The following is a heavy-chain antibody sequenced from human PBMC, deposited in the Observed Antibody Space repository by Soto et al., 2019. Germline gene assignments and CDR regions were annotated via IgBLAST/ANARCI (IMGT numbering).Heavy chain of an antibody. V-gene: IGHV4-59*01. J-gene: IGHJ5*02. Sequence: SETLSLTCTVSGGSISSYYWSWIRQPPRKGLEWIGYIYYSGSTNYNPSLKSRATISVDTSKNQFSLKLSSVTAADTAVYYCAGITYYYDSSGSLLGWLAPWGQGTLVTVSS. D-gene: IGHD3-22*01. CDR1: GGSISSYY. CDR3: AGITYYYDSSGSLLGWLAP. CDR2: IYYSGST.